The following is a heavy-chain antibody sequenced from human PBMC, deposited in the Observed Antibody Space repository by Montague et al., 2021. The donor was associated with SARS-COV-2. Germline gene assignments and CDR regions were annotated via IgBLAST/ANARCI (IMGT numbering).Heavy chain of an antibody. J-gene: IGHJ4*02. CDR1: GGSFSGYY. D-gene: IGHD3-10*01. CDR2: INHSGST. V-gene: IGHV4-34*01. CDR3: ARGARQGYGFRLGSFDS. Sequence: SETLSLTCAVYGGSFSGYYWTWIRQSPRKGLEWIGEINHSGSTNYNPSLESRVTMSVDTSKNQFSLKLSSVTAADTAVYYCARGARQGYGFRLGSFDSWGQGTLVTVSS.